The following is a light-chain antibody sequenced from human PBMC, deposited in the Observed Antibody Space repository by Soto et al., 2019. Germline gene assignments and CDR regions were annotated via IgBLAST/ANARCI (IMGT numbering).Light chain of an antibody. Sequence: DIQMTHSPSSVAESVGDRVTITCRASQGISSWLAWYQKNPGKAPNLLIYAASSLQSGVPSRFSGRESGTDFTLTISSLQPEDCAIYFCQQANSFPITFGQGKRREIK. J-gene: IGKJ5*01. V-gene: IGKV1-12*01. CDR1: QGISSW. CDR3: QQANSFPIT. CDR2: AAS.